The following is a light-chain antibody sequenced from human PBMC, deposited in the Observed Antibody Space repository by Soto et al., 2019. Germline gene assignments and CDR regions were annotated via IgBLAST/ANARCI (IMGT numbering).Light chain of an antibody. CDR2: DVS. V-gene: IGKV3-15*01. CDR3: QQYSDWPLT. J-gene: IGKJ4*01. Sequence: IVMTQSPATLSVSPGERATLSCRASQGVRGKLAWYQQKLGQAPRLLVYDVSTMATGVPARFSGSGSVTEFTLTISSLQSEDFAVYYCQQYSDWPLTFGGGTKVEIK. CDR1: QGVRGK.